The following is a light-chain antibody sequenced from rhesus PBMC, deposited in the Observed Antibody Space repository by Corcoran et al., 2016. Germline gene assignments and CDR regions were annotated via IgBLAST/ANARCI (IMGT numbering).Light chain of an antibody. J-gene: IGKJ4*01. CDR2: DAS. CDR3: QQRHSYPLT. Sequence: DIQLTQSPSSLSASVGDRVTITCRASQGISSYLAWYQQKPGKAPKLLIYDASNLQSGVPSRFSGCVSGTDFTLTISSLQPEDFAFYYCQQRHSYPLTFGGGTKVAIK. CDR1: QGISSY. V-gene: IGKV1-38*01.